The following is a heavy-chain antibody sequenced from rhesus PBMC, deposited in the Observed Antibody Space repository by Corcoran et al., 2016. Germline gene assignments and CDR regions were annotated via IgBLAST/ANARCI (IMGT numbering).Heavy chain of an antibody. CDR3: AREDDSGSWNFDY. D-gene: IGHD6-25*01. J-gene: IGHJ4*01. V-gene: IGHV4-127*01. CDR1: GYSISSGYG. Sequence: QVQLQESGPGLVKPSETLSLTCAVSGYSISSGYGWGWIRQPPGKGLEWIGQIYGGSGSTYDHPSLKSRVTVSKDTSKNQFSLKLRSVTAAETAVYYCAREDDSGSWNFDYWGQGVLVTVSS. CDR2: IYGGSGST.